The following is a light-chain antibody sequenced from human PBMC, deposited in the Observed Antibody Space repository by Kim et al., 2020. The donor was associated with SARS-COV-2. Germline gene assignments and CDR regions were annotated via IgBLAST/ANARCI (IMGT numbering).Light chain of an antibody. Sequence: QSALTQPASVSGSPGQSITISCTGTSSDVGGYNYVSWYQQHPGKAPRLMIYDVSKWPSGVSDRFSGSKSGTTASLTISGLQAEDEADYYCSSYTSTSTFAVFGGGTQLTVL. J-gene: IGLJ7*01. CDR2: DVS. V-gene: IGLV2-14*01. CDR3: SSYTSTSTFAV. CDR1: SSDVGGYNY.